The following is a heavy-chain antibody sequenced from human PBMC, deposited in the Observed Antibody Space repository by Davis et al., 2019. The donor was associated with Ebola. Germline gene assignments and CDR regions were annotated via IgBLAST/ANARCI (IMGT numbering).Heavy chain of an antibody. Sequence: GESLKISCKGSGYSFTSYWISWVRQMPGKGLEWMGRIDPSDSYTNYSPSFQGHVAISSDKSIRTVYLQWNSLKASDTAIYYCARHYSTSSVWFDSWGQGTLVTVSS. V-gene: IGHV5-10-1*01. CDR1: GYSFTSYW. J-gene: IGHJ5*01. D-gene: IGHD2/OR15-2a*01. CDR2: IDPSDSYT. CDR3: ARHYSTSSVWFDS.